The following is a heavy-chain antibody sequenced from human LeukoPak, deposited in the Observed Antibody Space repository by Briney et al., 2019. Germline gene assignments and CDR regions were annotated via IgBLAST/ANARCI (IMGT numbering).Heavy chain of an antibody. Sequence: GGSLRLSCAASGFTFSTYAMHWVRQAPGKGLGWVAVISYDGRDKKYADSVKGRFSISRDNPKNTLYLQMDSLRSEDTAMYYCAKDSGNFANYYFDHWGQGTLVTVSS. D-gene: IGHD1-26*01. CDR3: AKDSGNFANYYFDH. CDR2: ISYDGRDK. V-gene: IGHV3-30*04. J-gene: IGHJ4*02. CDR1: GFTFSTYA.